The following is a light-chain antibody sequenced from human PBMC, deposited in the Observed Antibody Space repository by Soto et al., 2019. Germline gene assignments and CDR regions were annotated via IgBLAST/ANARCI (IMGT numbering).Light chain of an antibody. J-gene: IGKJ3*01. CDR1: QSVDKH. V-gene: IGKV3-20*01. CDR3: QQYGSSLFT. Sequence: EIVLTQSPATLSVSPGERATLSCRASQSVDKHLHWYQQKPGQAPRLLIYGTSIRASGVPERFSGGGSGTDFTLTITRLEPEDFAVYYCQQYGSSLFTFGPGTKVDIK. CDR2: GTS.